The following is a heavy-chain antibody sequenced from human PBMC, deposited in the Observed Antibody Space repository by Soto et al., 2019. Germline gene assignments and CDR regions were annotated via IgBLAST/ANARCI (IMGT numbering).Heavy chain of an antibody. CDR2: ISYDGSNK. CDR1: GFTFSSYA. Sequence: QVQLVESGGGVVQPGRSLRLSCAASGFTFSSYAMHWVRQAPGKGLEWVAVISYDGSNKYYADSVKGRFTISRDNSKNTLYLQMNSLRAEDTCVYYCARVEHYLRPGAFDIWGQGTMVTASS. V-gene: IGHV3-30-3*01. D-gene: IGHD3-10*01. J-gene: IGHJ3*02. CDR3: ARVEHYLRPGAFDI.